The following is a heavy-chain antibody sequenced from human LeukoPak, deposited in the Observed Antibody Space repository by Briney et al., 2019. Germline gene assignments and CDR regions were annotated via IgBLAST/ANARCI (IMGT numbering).Heavy chain of an antibody. CDR1: GFSFSNLA. V-gene: IGHV3-23*01. J-gene: IGHJ4*02. D-gene: IGHD6-19*01. CDR3: AKDARRYSGWYFFDH. CDR2: ISDSGGIT. Sequence: GGSLRLSCVASGFSFSNLAMGWVRQAPGNGLEWVSVISDSGGITYYADSVKGRFTISKDNSRNTLYLQMNSLRVDDTAVYYCAKDARRYSGWYFFDHWGQGTLVTVSS.